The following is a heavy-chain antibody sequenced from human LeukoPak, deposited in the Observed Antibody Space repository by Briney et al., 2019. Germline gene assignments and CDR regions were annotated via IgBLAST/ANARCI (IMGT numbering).Heavy chain of an antibody. D-gene: IGHD2-15*01. J-gene: IGHJ6*03. Sequence: RASVKVSCKASGYTFTSYDINWVRQATGQGLEWMGWMNPNSGNTGYAQKFQGRVTITRNTSISTAYMELSSLRSEDTAVYYCARSGGHYYYYYMDVWGKGTTVTVSS. CDR3: ARSGGHYYYYYMDV. CDR2: MNPNSGNT. CDR1: GYTFTSYD. V-gene: IGHV1-8*03.